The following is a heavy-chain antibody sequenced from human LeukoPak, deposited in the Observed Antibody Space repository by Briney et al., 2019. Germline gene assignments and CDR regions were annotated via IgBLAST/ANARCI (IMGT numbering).Heavy chain of an antibody. D-gene: IGHD2-8*01. V-gene: IGHV5-51*01. CDR2: IYPRDSDT. CDR1: GHSFTNYW. J-gene: IGHJ6*03. Sequence: GESLKISCKDSGHSFTNYWFGWVRQMPGKGLEWMGIIYPRDSDTRYSPSFEGQVTISADKSISTAYLQWSSLKSSDTAMYYCARSRSNSPYYYYIDVWGEGTMVTVSS. CDR3: ARSRSNSPYYYYIDV.